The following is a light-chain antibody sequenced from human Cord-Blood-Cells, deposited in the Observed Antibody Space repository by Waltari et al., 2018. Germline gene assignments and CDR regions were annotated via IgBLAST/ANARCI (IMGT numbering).Light chain of an antibody. Sequence: IQMPQSPSSLSASVGDRVTITCRACQSISSYLNWYQQIPGKAPKLLIYAARSLQSGVPSRFSGSGSGTDFTHTISSLQPEDFATYYGQQSYSTLALTSGGGTKVEIK. CDR2: AAR. CDR3: QQSYSTLALT. J-gene: IGKJ4*01. V-gene: IGKV1-39*01. CDR1: QSISSY.